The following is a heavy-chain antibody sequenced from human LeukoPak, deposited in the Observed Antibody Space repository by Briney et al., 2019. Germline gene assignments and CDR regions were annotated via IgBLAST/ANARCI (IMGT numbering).Heavy chain of an antibody. Sequence: SETLSLTCAVYGGSFSGYYWSWIRQPPGKGLEWIGEINHSGSTNYNPSLKSRVTISVDTSKNQFSLKLSSVTAADTAVYFAPISTQYYYYGMDVWGQGTTVTVSS. J-gene: IGHJ6*02. V-gene: IGHV4-34*01. CDR3: PISTQYYYYGMDV. CDR1: GGSFSGYY. D-gene: IGHD3-3*01. CDR2: INHSGST.